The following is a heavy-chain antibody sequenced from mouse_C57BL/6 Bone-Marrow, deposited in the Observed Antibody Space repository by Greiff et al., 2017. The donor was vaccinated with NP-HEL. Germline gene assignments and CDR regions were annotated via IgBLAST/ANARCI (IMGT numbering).Heavy chain of an antibody. CDR2: IWRGGST. V-gene: IGHV2-5*01. Sequence: VQLQESGPGLVQPSQSLSITCTVSGFSLTSYGVHWVRQSPGKGLEWLGVIWRGGSTDYNAAFMSRLSITKDNSKSQVFFKMNSLQADETAIYYCAKSGYYDYGAPCDVGGTGTAVTVTS. J-gene: IGHJ1*03. CDR3: AKSGYYDYGAPCDV. D-gene: IGHD2-4*01. CDR1: GFSLTSYG.